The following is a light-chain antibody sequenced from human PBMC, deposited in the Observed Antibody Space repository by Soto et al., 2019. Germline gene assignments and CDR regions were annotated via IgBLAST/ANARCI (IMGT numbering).Light chain of an antibody. CDR3: QHRSKRFPIT. Sequence: EIVLTQSPASLSLSPGEGATLSCRASQSVSDYLAWYQQKPGQAPRLLIYDTYKRVTGIPSRFSGSGSGTDFTLTISSLEPEDFALDFCQHRSKRFPITFGQGTRLEIK. CDR1: QSVSDY. V-gene: IGKV3-11*01. CDR2: DTY. J-gene: IGKJ5*01.